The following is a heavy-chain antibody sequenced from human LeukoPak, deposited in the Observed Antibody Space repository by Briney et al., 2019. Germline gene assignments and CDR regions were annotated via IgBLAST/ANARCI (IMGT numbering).Heavy chain of an antibody. Sequence: ASVKVSCKASGYTFTSYGISWVRQAPGQGLEWMGWISAYNGNTNYAQKLRGRVTMTTDTSTSTAYMELRSLRSDDTAVYCCARDRMVRGSPPSNFDYWGQGTLVTVSS. CDR2: ISAYNGNT. V-gene: IGHV1-18*01. J-gene: IGHJ4*02. D-gene: IGHD3-10*01. CDR3: ARDRMVRGSPPSNFDY. CDR1: GYTFTSYG.